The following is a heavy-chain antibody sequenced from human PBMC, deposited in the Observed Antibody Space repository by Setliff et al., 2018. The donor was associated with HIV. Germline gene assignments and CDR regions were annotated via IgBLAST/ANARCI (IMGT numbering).Heavy chain of an antibody. D-gene: IGHD3-10*01. J-gene: IGHJ6*02. CDR3: ARKLRPGHGVDV. V-gene: IGHV3-7*01. CDR1: RFDFNNYW. CDR2: IGQDGSEK. Sequence: LRLSCAASRFDFNNYWMCWVRQAPGKGLEWVANIGQDGSEKNYVDSVKGRFTIPRDNAKNSMDLQMNSLRAEDTAIYYCARKLRPGHGVDVWGQGTTVTSP.